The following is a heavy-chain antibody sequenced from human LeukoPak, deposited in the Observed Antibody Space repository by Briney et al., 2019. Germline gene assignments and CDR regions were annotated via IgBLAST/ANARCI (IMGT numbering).Heavy chain of an antibody. V-gene: IGHV3-30*02. J-gene: IGHJ4*02. CDR2: IRYDGSNK. CDR1: GFTFSSYG. Sequence: PGGSLRLSCAASGFTFSSYGMQWVRQAPGKGLEWVAFIRYDGSNKYYADSVKGRFTISRDNSKNTLHLQMNSLRAEGTAVYYCAKDRTYSSAWPYYFDYWGQGTLVTVSS. CDR3: AKDRTYSSAWPYYFDY. D-gene: IGHD6-19*01.